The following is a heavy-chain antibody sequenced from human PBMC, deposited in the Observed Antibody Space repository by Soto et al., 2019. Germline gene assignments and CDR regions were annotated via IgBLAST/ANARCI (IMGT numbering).Heavy chain of an antibody. Sequence: GGSLRLSCAASGFTFSSYEMNWVRQAPGKGLEWVAYISGSDSSIYYADSVKGRFTISRDNAKNSLYLQMNSLRAEDTAVYYCAREGVDFDYWGQGTLVTVSS. V-gene: IGHV3-48*03. CDR2: ISGSDSSI. CDR1: GFTFSSYE. J-gene: IGHJ4*02. CDR3: AREGVDFDY. D-gene: IGHD3-3*01.